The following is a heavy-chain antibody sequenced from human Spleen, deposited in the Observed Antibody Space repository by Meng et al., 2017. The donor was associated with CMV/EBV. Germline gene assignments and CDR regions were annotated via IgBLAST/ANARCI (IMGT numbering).Heavy chain of an antibody. V-gene: IGHV3-7*01. CDR3: ARQDRWWFDP. Sequence: GESLKISCATSRFTFNEYGMHWVRQAPGKGLEWVANINQDGSEYHYVDSVKGRFTISRDNAKNSLNLQMNSLGAEDTAVYYCARQDRWWFDPWGQGTLVTVSS. D-gene: IGHD4-23*01. CDR2: INQDGSEY. CDR1: RFTFNEYG. J-gene: IGHJ5*02.